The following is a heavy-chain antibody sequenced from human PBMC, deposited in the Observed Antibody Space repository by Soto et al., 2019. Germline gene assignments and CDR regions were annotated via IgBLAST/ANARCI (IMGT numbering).Heavy chain of an antibody. Sequence: APVKVSCKASGYTFTIYGSSWVRQAPGQGLEWMGWISAYNGNTNYAQKLQGRVTMTTDTSTSTAYMELRSLRSDDTAVYYCARGWATNRRGRNDAFDIWGQGTLVTVS. D-gene: IGHD2-8*01. V-gene: IGHV1-18*01. CDR2: ISAYNGNT. J-gene: IGHJ3*02. CDR3: ARGWATNRRGRNDAFDI. CDR1: GYTFTIYG.